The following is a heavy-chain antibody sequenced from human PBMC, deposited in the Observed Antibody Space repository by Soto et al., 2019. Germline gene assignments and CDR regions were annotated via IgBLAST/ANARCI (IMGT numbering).Heavy chain of an antibody. V-gene: IGHV3-30-3*01. CDR2: ISYDGSKK. D-gene: IGHD3-22*01. CDR1: GFTFSGYA. CDR3: ARDYYDSTGYFDY. Sequence: QVQLVESGGGVVQPGRSLRLSCAASGFTFSGYAMHWVRQAPGKGLEWVACISYDGSKKYYADSVKGRFTISRDNSKNTLYLQINSLRAEDTAVYYCARDYYDSTGYFDYWGQGTLVTVSS. J-gene: IGHJ4*02.